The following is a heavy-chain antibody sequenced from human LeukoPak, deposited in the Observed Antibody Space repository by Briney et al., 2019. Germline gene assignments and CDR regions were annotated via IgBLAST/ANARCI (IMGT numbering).Heavy chain of an antibody. D-gene: IGHD6-19*01. V-gene: IGHV1-18*04. CDR2: ISAYNGNT. CDR3: ARVGAVAGMRGYFDY. Sequence: ASVKVSCKASGYTFTSYGISWVRQAPGQGLEWMGWISAYNGNTNYAQKLQGRVTMTTDTSTSTAYMEPRSLRSDDTAVYYCARVGAVAGMRGYFDYWGQGTLVTVSS. J-gene: IGHJ4*02. CDR1: GYTFTSYG.